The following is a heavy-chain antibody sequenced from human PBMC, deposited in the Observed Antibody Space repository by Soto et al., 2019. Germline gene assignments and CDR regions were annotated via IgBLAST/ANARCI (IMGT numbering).Heavy chain of an antibody. V-gene: IGHV4-31*03. Sequence: PSETLSLTCTVSGGSISSGGYYWSWIRQHPGKGLEWIGYIYYSGSTYYNPSLKSRVTISVDTSKNQFSLKLSSVTAADTAVYYCARGLRYFDWLLNHFDPWGQGTLVTVSS. CDR1: GGSISSGGYY. D-gene: IGHD3-9*01. J-gene: IGHJ5*02. CDR2: IYYSGST. CDR3: ARGLRYFDWLLNHFDP.